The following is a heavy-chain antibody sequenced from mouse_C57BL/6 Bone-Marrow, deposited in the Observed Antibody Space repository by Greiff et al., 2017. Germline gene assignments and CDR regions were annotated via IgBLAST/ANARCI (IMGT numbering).Heavy chain of an antibody. Sequence: VQLKQPGAELVKPGASVKLSCKASGYTFTSYWMQWVKQRPGQGLEWIGEIDPSDSYTNYNQKFMGKATLTVDTSSSTAYMQLSSLTSEDSEVYYCARGYYDYDEYWYFDVWGTGTTVTVSS. J-gene: IGHJ1*03. V-gene: IGHV1-50*01. CDR3: ARGYYDYDEYWYFDV. CDR2: IDPSDSYT. D-gene: IGHD2-4*01. CDR1: GYTFTSYW.